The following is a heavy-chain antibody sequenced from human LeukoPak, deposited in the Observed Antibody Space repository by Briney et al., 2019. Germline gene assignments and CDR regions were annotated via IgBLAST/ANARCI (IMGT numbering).Heavy chain of an antibody. CDR3: AGTRYYYDSGSYYRSRSIDY. D-gene: IGHD3-10*01. J-gene: IGHJ4*02. CDR1: GGSFSGYY. CDR2: INHSGRT. V-gene: IGHV4-34*01. Sequence: PSETLSLTCAVYGGSFSGYYWSWIRQPPGEGLEWIGEINHSGRTNYNPSLKSRVTISVDTSKNQFSLKLSSVTAADTAVYYCAGTRYYYDSGSYYRSRSIDYWGQGTLVTVSS.